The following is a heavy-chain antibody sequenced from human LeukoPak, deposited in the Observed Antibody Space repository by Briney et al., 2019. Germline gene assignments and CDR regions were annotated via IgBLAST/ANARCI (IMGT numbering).Heavy chain of an antibody. Sequence: GGSLRLSCAASGFTYSNVWMNWVRQAPGKGLEWVGRIKTNAEGGTLDYTAPVKGRFTISRDDSKNTLYLQMDSLEVEDTGMYYCTTGIDDEGGYWGQGTLVTVSS. CDR3: TTGIDDEGGY. CDR1: GFTYSNVW. V-gene: IGHV3-15*07. J-gene: IGHJ4*02. D-gene: IGHD3-3*02. CDR2: IKTNAEGGTL.